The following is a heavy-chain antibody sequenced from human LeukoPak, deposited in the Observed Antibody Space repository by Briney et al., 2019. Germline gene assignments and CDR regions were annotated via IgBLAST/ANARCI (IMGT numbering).Heavy chain of an antibody. CDR2: IYYSGST. J-gene: IGHJ4*02. Sequence: SETLSLTCTVSGGSISSSSYYWGWIRQPPGKGLEWIGSIYYSGSTYYNPSLKSRVTISVDKSKNQFSLKLSSVTAADTAVYYCARVSYEIAVAGTFYFDYWGQGTLVTVSS. D-gene: IGHD6-19*01. CDR3: ARVSYEIAVAGTFYFDY. CDR1: GGSISSSSYY. V-gene: IGHV4-39*07.